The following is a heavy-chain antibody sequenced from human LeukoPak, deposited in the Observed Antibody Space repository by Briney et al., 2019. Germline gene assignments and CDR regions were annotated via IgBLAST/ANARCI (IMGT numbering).Heavy chain of an antibody. Sequence: GRSLRLSCAASGFTFSIYAMHWVRQAPGEGLEWVSAISGSGGSTYYADSVKGRFTISRDNSKNTLYLQMNSLRAEDTAVYYCAKMPLNLWVPFDPWGQGTLVTVSS. CDR2: ISGSGGST. J-gene: IGHJ5*02. D-gene: IGHD3-16*01. CDR3: AKMPLNLWVPFDP. V-gene: IGHV3-23*01. CDR1: GFTFSIYA.